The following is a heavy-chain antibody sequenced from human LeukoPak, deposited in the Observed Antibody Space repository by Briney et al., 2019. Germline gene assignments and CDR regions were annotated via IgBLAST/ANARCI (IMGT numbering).Heavy chain of an antibody. CDR1: GFTFSSYG. CDR2: ISYDGSNK. J-gene: IGHJ5*02. Sequence: PGGSLRLSCAASGFTFSSYGMHRVRQAPGKGLEWVAVISYDGSNKYYADSVKGRFTISRDNSKNTLYLQMNSLRAEDTAVYYCAKDAVWFGELSNWFDPWGQGTLVTVSS. CDR3: AKDAVWFGELSNWFDP. V-gene: IGHV3-30*18. D-gene: IGHD3-10*01.